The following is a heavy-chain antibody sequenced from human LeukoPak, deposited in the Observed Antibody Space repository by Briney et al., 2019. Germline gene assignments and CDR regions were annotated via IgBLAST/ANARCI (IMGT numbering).Heavy chain of an antibody. V-gene: IGHV3-11*04. D-gene: IGHD2-2*01. CDR2: ISSSDTTI. CDR1: GFTFSDYY. J-gene: IGHJ4*02. CDR3: ARADCSSTSCYELDY. Sequence: GGSLRLSCAGSGFTFSDYYMSWIRQAPGKGLEWVSYISSSDTTIYYADSVKGRFTISRDNAQNSLYLQMNALRADDTAVYYRARADCSSTSCYELDYWGQGTLVTVSS.